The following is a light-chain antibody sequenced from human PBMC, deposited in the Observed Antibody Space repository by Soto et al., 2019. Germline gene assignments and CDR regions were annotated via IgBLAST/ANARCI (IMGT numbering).Light chain of an antibody. Sequence: IAMSQSPATLSVSPGGMATLSFRASQSISVSLAWYQQKPCQAPSLLIYGASTRATSFPARFSGSGSGTDFTLTISSLQSEDFAVYYWQQYNNWPWTFGQGTKVDI. CDR3: QQYNNWPWT. CDR1: QSISVS. V-gene: IGKV3-15*01. CDR2: GAS. J-gene: IGKJ1*01.